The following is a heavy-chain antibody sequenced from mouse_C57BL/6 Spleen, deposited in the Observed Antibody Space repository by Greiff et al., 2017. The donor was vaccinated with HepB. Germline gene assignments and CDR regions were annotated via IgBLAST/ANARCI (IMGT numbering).Heavy chain of an antibody. V-gene: IGHV1-85*01. J-gene: IGHJ3*01. Sequence: VQLQQSGPELVKPGASVKLSCKASGYTFTSYDINWVKQRPGQGLEWIGWIYPRYGSTKYNEKFKGKATLTVDTASSTAYMELHSLTSEDSAVYFWARSVVDQAWFADWGQGTLVTVSA. D-gene: IGHD1-1*01. CDR1: GYTFTSYD. CDR2: IYPRYGST. CDR3: ARSVVDQAWFAD.